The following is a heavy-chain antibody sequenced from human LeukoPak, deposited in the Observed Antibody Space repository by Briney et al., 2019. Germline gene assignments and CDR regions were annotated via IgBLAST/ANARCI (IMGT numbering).Heavy chain of an antibody. CDR1: GFTFSSYE. D-gene: IGHD4-17*01. V-gene: IGHV3-48*03. CDR2: ISSSGSTI. CDR3: ARNYGDYIAYYFDY. J-gene: IGHJ4*02. Sequence: GGSLRLSCEASGFTFSSYEMNWVREAPGKGLERVSYISSSGSTIYYADSVKGRFTISRDNAKNSLYLQMNSLRAEDTAVYYCARNYGDYIAYYFDYWGQGTLVTVSS.